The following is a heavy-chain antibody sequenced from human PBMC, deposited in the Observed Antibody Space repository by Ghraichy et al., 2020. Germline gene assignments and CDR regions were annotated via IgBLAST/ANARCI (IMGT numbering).Heavy chain of an antibody. CDR1: GYTLTELS. V-gene: IGHV1-24*01. CDR2: FDPEDGET. J-gene: IGHJ3*02. Sequence: ASVKVSCKVSGYTLTELSMHWVRQAPGKGLEWMGGFDPEDGETIYAQKFQGRVTMTEDTSTDTAYMELSSLRSEDTAVYYCATASGSTQSSFDAFDIWGQGTMVTVSS. CDR3: ATASGSTQSSFDAFDI. D-gene: IGHD2-2*01.